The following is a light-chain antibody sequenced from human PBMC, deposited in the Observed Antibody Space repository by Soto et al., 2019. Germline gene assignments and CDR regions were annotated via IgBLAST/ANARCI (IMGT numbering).Light chain of an antibody. Sequence: EIVLTQSPATLSLSPGERATLSCRASQSVSSYLAWYQQKPGQAPRLLIYDASNRATGIPARFSGSGSGTDFTLTISSLEPDDFALYYCQQRSNWPSITFGQWTRVEIK. CDR2: DAS. V-gene: IGKV3-11*01. J-gene: IGKJ5*01. CDR1: QSVSSY. CDR3: QQRSNWPSIT.